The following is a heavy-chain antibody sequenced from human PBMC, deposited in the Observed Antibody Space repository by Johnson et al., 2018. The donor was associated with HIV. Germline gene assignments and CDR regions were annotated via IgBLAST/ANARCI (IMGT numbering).Heavy chain of an antibody. Sequence: QVQLVESGGGVVQPGRSLRLSCAASGFSFSSYGMHWVRQAPGKGLEWVAVIWYDGSNKYHADSVKGRFTISRDNSKNSLYLQMNSLRAEDTAVYYCAKDRGSPGIPAAFDSWGQGTMVTVSS. CDR1: GFSFSSYG. D-gene: IGHD1-26*01. J-gene: IGHJ3*02. V-gene: IGHV3-33*06. CDR2: IWYDGSNK. CDR3: AKDRGSPGIPAAFDS.